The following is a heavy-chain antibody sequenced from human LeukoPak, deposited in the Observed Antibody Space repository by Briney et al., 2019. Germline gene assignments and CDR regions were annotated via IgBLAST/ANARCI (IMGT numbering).Heavy chain of an antibody. D-gene: IGHD2-8*01. V-gene: IGHV1-2*06. Sequence: ASVKVSCKASGYSFTDYYMHWVRQAPGQGLEWMGRINPNSGGTNYAQKFQGRVTMTRDTSISTAYMELSRLRSDDTAVYYCARDFRYCTNGVCYTGFNYWGQGTLVTVSS. CDR2: INPNSGGT. CDR3: ARDFRYCTNGVCYTGFNY. CDR1: GYSFTDYY. J-gene: IGHJ4*02.